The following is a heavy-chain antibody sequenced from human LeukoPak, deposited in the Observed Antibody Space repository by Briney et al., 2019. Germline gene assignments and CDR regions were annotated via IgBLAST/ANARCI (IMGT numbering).Heavy chain of an antibody. CDR1: GFTFSNYA. D-gene: IGHD5-18*01. Sequence: GGSLRLSCAASGFTFSNYAMNWVRQAPGEGLEWVSTISGSSANTFYADSVKGRFTISRDNSKNTLYLQMNSLRAEDTAVYYCAKDGWIQLGAYGAFDIWGQGTMVTVSS. CDR3: AKDGWIQLGAYGAFDI. J-gene: IGHJ3*02. CDR2: ISGSSANT. V-gene: IGHV3-23*01.